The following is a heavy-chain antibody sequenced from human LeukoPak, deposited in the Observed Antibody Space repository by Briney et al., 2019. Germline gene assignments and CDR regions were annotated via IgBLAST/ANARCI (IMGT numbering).Heavy chain of an antibody. J-gene: IGHJ4*02. V-gene: IGHV3-21*01. Sequence: GGSLRLSCAASGFTFSSYTMNWVRQAPGRGLEWVSSISSSGSYMFYADSVKGRSTISRDNAKNSLYLQMNSLRAEDTAVYYCAREWGPAAMAHTLNWGQGTLVTVSS. CDR1: GFTFSSYT. CDR3: AREWGPAAMAHTLN. D-gene: IGHD2-2*01. CDR2: ISSSGSYM.